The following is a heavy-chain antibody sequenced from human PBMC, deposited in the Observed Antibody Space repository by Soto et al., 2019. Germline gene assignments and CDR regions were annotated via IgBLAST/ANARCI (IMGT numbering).Heavy chain of an antibody. Sequence: VQLVESGGGLVQPGRSLRLSCAASGFTFDDYAMHWVRQAPGKGLEWVSGISWNSGSIGYADSVKGRFTISRDNAKNSLYLQMNSLRAEDTALYYCAKTRVAVAGTFYGEIDYWGQGTLVTVSS. CDR1: GFTFDDYA. CDR3: AKTRVAVAGTFYGEIDY. V-gene: IGHV3-9*01. J-gene: IGHJ4*02. D-gene: IGHD6-19*01. CDR2: ISWNSGSI.